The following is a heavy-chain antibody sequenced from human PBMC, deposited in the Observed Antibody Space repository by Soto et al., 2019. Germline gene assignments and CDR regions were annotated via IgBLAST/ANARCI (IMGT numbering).Heavy chain of an antibody. Sequence: SVPTLVNPTQTLTLTCTLSGFSLTTRSMCVSWIRQSPGKALEWLALIDWDGDTYYSTSLKTRLTISRDTSTNQVVLTMTNLDTADTATYFCARRPNYDFWTGYFFEFWG. D-gene: IGHD3-3*01. V-gene: IGHV2-70*01. CDR1: GFSLTTRSMC. CDR2: IDWDGDT. J-gene: IGHJ3*01. CDR3: ARRPNYDFWTGYFFEF.